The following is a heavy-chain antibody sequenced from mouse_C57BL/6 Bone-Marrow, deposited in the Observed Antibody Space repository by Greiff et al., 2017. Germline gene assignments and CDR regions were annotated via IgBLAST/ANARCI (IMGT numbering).Heavy chain of an antibody. CDR2: IDPEDGDT. J-gene: IGHJ3*01. V-gene: IGHV14-1*01. CDR1: GFNIKDYY. D-gene: IGHD2-3*01. Sequence: EVQLQQSGAELVRPGASVKLSCTASGFNIKDYYMHWVKQRPEQGLEWIGRIDPEDGDTEYAPKFQGKATMTADTSSNTAYLQLSSLTSEDTAVYYCTTSYDGYYSAWFAYWGQGTLVTVSA. CDR3: TTSYDGYYSAWFAY.